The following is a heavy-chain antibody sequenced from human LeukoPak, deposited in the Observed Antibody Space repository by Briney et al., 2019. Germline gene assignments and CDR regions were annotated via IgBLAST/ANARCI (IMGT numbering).Heavy chain of an antibody. V-gene: IGHV1-69*13. CDR2: IIPIFGTA. CDR1: GGTFSSYA. CDR3: ARGFYYYYYGMDV. J-gene: IGHJ6*02. Sequence: SVKVSCKASGGTFSSYAISWVRQAPGQGLEWMGGIIPIFGTANYAQKFQGRATITADESTSTAYMELSSLRSEDTAVYYCARGFYYYYYGMDVWGQGTTVTVSS.